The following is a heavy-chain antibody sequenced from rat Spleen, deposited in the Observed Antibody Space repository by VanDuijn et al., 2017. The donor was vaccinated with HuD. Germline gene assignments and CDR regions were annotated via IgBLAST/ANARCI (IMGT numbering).Heavy chain of an antibody. CDR2: INIGGGNT. V-gene: IGHV5-25*01. CDR3: TRRGYLSNWYFDF. CDR1: GFTFSDYY. Sequence: EVQLVESDGGLVQPGRSLKLSCVASGFTFSDYYMAWVRQAPTKGLEWVASINIGGGNTYYRGSVKGRFTISRDNAKSTLYLQMDSLRSEDTAIYFCTRRGYLSNWYFDFWGPGTMVTVSS. D-gene: IGHD1-11*01. J-gene: IGHJ1*01.